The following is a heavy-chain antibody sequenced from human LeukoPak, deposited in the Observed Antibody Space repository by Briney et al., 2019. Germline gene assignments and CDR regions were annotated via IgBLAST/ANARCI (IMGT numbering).Heavy chain of an antibody. D-gene: IGHD3-10*01. CDR1: GYSFTKYD. V-gene: IGHV7-4-1*02. J-gene: IGHJ4*02. Sequence: ASVKVSCKASGYSFTKYDMNWVRQAPGQGLEWMGWINTNNRKPTYAQGFTGRFVFSLDTSVSTAYLQINSLRAEDTAVYYCARNNADGEGRFGDWGQGTLIIVSS. CDR2: INTNNRKP. CDR3: ARNNADGEGRFGD.